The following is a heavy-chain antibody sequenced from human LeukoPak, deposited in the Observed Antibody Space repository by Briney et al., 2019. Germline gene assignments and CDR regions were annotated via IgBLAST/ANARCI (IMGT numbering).Heavy chain of an antibody. CDR2: IYPGDSDA. CDR1: GYSFTNYW. CDR3: ARTPDVGGGFYYFDY. D-gene: IGHD4-23*01. J-gene: IGHJ4*02. Sequence: GESLKISCKGSGYSFTNYWIGWVRQMPGKGLEWMGSIYPGDSDARYSPSFQGQVTISADKSLSTAYLQWSSLKASDTAMYYCARTPDVGGGFYYFDYWGQGTLVTVAS. V-gene: IGHV5-51*01.